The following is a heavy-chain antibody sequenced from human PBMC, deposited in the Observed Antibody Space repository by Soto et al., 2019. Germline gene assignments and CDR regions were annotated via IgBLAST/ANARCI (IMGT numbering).Heavy chain of an antibody. Sequence: ASVMVSCKASGGSFSRYTIICVRQAPGQGREWMGRIIPILGIANYAQKFQGRVTITADKSTSTAYMEMSSLRSEDTAVYYCARVYSSSWYYYYGMDVWGQGTTVTVSS. CDR1: GGSFSRYT. D-gene: IGHD6-13*01. J-gene: IGHJ6*02. V-gene: IGHV1-69*02. CDR3: ARVYSSSWYYYYGMDV. CDR2: IIPILGIA.